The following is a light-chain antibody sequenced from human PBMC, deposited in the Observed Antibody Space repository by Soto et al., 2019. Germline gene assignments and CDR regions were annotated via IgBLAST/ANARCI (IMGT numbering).Light chain of an antibody. Sequence: QSALTQPASVSGSPGQSITISCTGSSGDIGTYNLVSWYQQYPGRAPKLMIYEVSKRPSGVPDRFSGSKSGNTASLTVSGLQAEDEADYYCSSYGGSNNLVFGGGTKLTVL. CDR1: SGDIGTYNL. J-gene: IGLJ2*01. CDR3: SSYGGSNNLV. CDR2: EVS. V-gene: IGLV2-8*01.